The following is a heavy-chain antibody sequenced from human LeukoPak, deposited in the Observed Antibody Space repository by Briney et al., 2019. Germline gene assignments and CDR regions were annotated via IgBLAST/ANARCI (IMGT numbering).Heavy chain of an antibody. V-gene: IGHV4-39*01. Sequence: SETLSLTCTVSGGSISSSRSYWAWIRQSPGKGLEWIGSMHYDERADYNPSLRSRVIISIDTSKNHLSLKLSSVTAVDTAVYYCARQGDSRRWYDLDWFAPWGQGFLVTVSA. D-gene: IGHD6-13*01. J-gene: IGHJ5*02. CDR2: MHYDERA. CDR3: ARQGDSRRWYDLDWFAP. CDR1: GGSISSSRSY.